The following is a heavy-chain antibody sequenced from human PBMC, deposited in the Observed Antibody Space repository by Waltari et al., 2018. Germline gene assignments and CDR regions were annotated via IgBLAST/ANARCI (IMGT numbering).Heavy chain of an antibody. D-gene: IGHD6-19*01. CDR1: GFTFSSYG. CDR3: ARVAVAGPNYYYYYYMDV. Sequence: QVQLVESGGGVVQPGGSLRLSCAASGFTFSSYGMHWVRQAPGKGLEWVAFIRYDGSNKYYADSVKGRFTISRDNSKNTLYLQMNSLRSEDTAVYYCARVAVAGPNYYYYYYMDVWGKGTTVTVSS. V-gene: IGHV3-30*02. CDR2: IRYDGSNK. J-gene: IGHJ6*03.